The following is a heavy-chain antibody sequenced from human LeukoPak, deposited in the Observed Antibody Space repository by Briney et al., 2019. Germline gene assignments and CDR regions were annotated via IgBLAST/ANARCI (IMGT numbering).Heavy chain of an antibody. J-gene: IGHJ5*02. CDR2: ISAYNGNT. D-gene: IGHD3-22*01. CDR1: XYTFTSYG. Sequence: CXASXYTFTSYGISWVRQAPGQGLEWMGWISAYNGNTNYEQKLQGRVTMTTDTYKSTAYMELRRAREDDTAVYYCAXXVXXSRAIWFDPWGQGTLVTVSS. CDR3: AXXVXXSRAIWFDP. V-gene: IGHV1-18*01.